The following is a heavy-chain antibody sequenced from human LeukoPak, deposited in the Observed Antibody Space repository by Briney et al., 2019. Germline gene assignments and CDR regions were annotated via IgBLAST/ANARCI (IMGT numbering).Heavy chain of an antibody. CDR1: GGSISSYY. CDR3: ARGRGSSSPFDY. D-gene: IGHD6-6*01. CDR2: IYYSGST. V-gene: IGHV4-59*01. J-gene: IGHJ4*02. Sequence: SETLSLTCTVSGGSISSYYWSWIRQPPGKGLEWIGYIYYSGSTNYNPSLKSRVTISVDTSKNQFSLKLSSVTAADTAVYYCARGRGSSSPFDYWGQGTLVTVSS.